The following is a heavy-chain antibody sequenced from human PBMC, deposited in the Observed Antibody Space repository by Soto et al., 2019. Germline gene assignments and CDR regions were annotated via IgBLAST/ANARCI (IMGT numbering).Heavy chain of an antibody. D-gene: IGHD3-10*01. CDR3: ARDRGEFDFAYYNHEMDV. CDR1: GGTFSSYA. J-gene: IGHJ6*02. V-gene: IGHV1-69*06. CDR2: IIPIFGTA. Sequence: SVKVSCKASGGTFSSYAISWVRQAPGQGLEWMGGIIPIFGTANYAQKFQGRVTITADKSTSTAYMELSSLRSEDTAVYYCARDRGEFDFAYYNHEMDVWGQGTTVTVSS.